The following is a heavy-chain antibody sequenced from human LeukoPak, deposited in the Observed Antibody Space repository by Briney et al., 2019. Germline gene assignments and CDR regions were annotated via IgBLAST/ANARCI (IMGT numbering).Heavy chain of an antibody. D-gene: IGHD6-6*01. J-gene: IGHJ4*02. V-gene: IGHV3-7*01. Sequence: QTGGSLRLSCAASGFTFSSYWMSWVRQAPVKGLEWVANIKQDGSEKYYVDSVKGRFTISRDNAKNSLYLQMNSLRAEDTAVYYCARGNIAARTYYFDYWGQGTLVTVSS. CDR1: GFTFSSYW. CDR3: ARGNIAARTYYFDY. CDR2: IKQDGSEK.